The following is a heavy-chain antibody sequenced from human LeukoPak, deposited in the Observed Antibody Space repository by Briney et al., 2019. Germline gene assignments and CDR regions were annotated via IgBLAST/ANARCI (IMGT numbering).Heavy chain of an antibody. Sequence: ASVKVSCKASGYTFTSYDINWVRQAPGQGLEWMGWMNPNSGNTGYAQKFQGRVTMTRNTSISTAYMELSSLRSGDTAVYYCAGARSSIAAFYWGQGTLVTVSS. CDR1: GYTFTSYD. V-gene: IGHV1-8*01. D-gene: IGHD6-6*01. CDR3: AGARSSIAAFY. CDR2: MNPNSGNT. J-gene: IGHJ4*02.